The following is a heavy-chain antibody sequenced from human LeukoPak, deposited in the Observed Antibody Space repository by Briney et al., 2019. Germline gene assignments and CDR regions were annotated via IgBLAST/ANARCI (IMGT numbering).Heavy chain of an antibody. V-gene: IGHV4-39*01. D-gene: IGHD3-22*01. CDR3: ARLGTYYYDSSGSDY. CDR1: GGYISSSSYY. Sequence: SETLSLTCTVSGGYISSSSYYWGWIRQPPGKGLEWLGSIYYSGSTYYNPSLKSRVTISVDTSKNQFSLKLSSVTAADTAVYYCARLGTYYYDSSGSDYWGQGTLVTVSS. J-gene: IGHJ4*02. CDR2: IYYSGST.